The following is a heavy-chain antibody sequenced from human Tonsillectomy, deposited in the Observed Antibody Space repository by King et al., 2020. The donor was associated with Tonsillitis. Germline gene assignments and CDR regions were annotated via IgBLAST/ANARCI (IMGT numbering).Heavy chain of an antibody. J-gene: IGHJ6*02. V-gene: IGHV3-30*18. CDR1: VFTFSRYG. D-gene: IGHD4-11*01. CDR2: ISYDGNYQ. CDR3: AKDFDYSNSYYYGMDV. Sequence: VQLVESGGGVVQPGRSLRLSCAASVFTFSRYGMHWVRQSPGKGLEWVAAISYDGNYQHYADSVKGRFIISRDNSKNTLYLQMNSLRPEDTAVYYCAKDFDYSNSYYYGMDVWGQGTTVTVSS.